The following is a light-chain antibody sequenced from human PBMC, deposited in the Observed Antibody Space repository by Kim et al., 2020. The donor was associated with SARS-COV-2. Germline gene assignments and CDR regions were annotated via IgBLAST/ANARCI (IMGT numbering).Light chain of an antibody. CDR1: SSNIGSNT. V-gene: IGLV1-44*01. CDR2: SNN. J-gene: IGLJ3*02. Sequence: GQRVTISCSGSSSNIGSNTVNWYQQLPRTAPKHLIYSNNQRPSGVPDRCSGAKSGTSASLAISGRQSEDEADDYCAAWDDSLNGWVFGGGTQLTVL. CDR3: AAWDDSLNGWV.